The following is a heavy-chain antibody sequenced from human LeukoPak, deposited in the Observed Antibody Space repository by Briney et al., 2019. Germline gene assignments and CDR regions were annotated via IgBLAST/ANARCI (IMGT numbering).Heavy chain of an antibody. CDR1: GGSFSGYY. Sequence: SETLSLTCAVYGGSFSGYYWSWIRQPPGKGLEWIGEINHSGSTNYNPSLKSRGTISVDTSKNPFSLKLSSVTTADTAVYYCARGVPLWSGNKGFDPWGQGTLVTVSS. CDR2: INHSGST. D-gene: IGHD3-10*01. V-gene: IGHV4-34*01. CDR3: ARGVPLWSGNKGFDP. J-gene: IGHJ5*02.